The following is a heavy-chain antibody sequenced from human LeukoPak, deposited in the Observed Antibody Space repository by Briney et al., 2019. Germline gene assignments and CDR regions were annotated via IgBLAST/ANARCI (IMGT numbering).Heavy chain of an antibody. J-gene: IGHJ4*02. CDR2: ISGSGGST. CDR3: AKDVGLETNYFDY. V-gene: IGHV3-23*01. CDR1: GFTFSSYA. D-gene: IGHD1-1*01. Sequence: GASLRLSCAASGFTFSSYAMSWVRQAPGKGLEWVSAISGSGGSTYYADSVKGRFTISRDNSKNTLYLQMNSLRAEDTAVYYCAKDVGLETNYFDYWGQGTLVTVSS.